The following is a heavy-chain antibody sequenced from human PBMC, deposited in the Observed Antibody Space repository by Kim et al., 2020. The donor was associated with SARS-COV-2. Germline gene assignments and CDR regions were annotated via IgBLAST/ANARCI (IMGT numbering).Heavy chain of an antibody. J-gene: IGHJ6*02. Sequence: GGSLRLSCSASGFTFSSYAMHWVRQAPGKGLEYVSAISSNGGSTYYADSVKGRFTISRDNSKNTLYLQMSSLRAEDTAVYYCVKGSQKGLRFLEWPPTYGMDVWGQGTTVTVSS. D-gene: IGHD3-3*01. V-gene: IGHV3-64D*09. CDR1: GFTFSSYA. CDR3: VKGSQKGLRFLEWPPTYGMDV. CDR2: ISSNGGST.